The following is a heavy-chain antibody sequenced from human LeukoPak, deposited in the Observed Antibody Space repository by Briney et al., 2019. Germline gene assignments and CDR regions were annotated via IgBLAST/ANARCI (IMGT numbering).Heavy chain of an antibody. CDR1: GFTFSDYY. V-gene: IGHV3-11*01. CDR2: ISSSCSTI. J-gene: IGHJ6*02. D-gene: IGHD3-9*01. CDR3: ARGGAGYDILTGYYVGRGYYYYGMDV. Sequence: GGSLRLSCAASGFTFSDYYMSWIRQAPGKGLEWVSYISSSCSTIYYADSVKGRFTISRDNAKNSLYLQMNSLRAEDTAVYYCARGGAGYDILTGYYVGRGYYYYGMDVWGQGNTDTVSS.